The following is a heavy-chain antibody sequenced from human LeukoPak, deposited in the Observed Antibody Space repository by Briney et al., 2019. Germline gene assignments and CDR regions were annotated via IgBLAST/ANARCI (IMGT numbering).Heavy chain of an antibody. CDR3: AKDMFVGATAYSDY. Sequence: PGGSLRLSCAASGFTFDDYAMHWVRQAPGKGLEWVSGISWNSGSIGYADSVKGRFTISRDNAKNSLYLQMNSLRAEDTALYYCAKDMFVGATAYSDYWGQGTLVTVSS. CDR1: GFTFDDYA. V-gene: IGHV3-9*01. J-gene: IGHJ4*02. CDR2: ISWNSGSI. D-gene: IGHD1-26*01.